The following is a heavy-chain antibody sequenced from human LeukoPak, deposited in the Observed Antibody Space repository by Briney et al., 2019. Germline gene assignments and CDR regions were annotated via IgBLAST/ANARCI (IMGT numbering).Heavy chain of an antibody. V-gene: IGHV3-23*01. Sequence: GGSLRLSCAASGFTFSSHGMSWVRQAPGKGLEWVSAIKGRFTISRDNSKSTLYLQMSSLRAEDTAIYYCVKVRESYGTHWGQGTLVTVSS. J-gene: IGHJ4*02. CDR3: VKVRESYGTH. D-gene: IGHD5-18*01. CDR1: GFTFSSHG.